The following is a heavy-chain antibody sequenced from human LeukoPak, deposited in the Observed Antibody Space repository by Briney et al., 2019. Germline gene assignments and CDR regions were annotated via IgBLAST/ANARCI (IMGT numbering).Heavy chain of an antibody. CDR3: TREKEGYNFGLDYYYYYMHV. D-gene: IGHD5-18*01. CDR2: IKEDGSKT. Sequence: GGSLRLSCAASSFTFSSYWMTWVRQAPGKGLEWVANIKEDGSKTFYVDSVKGRFTISRDNAKNSLYLQMNSLRAEDTAVYYCTREKEGYNFGLDYYYYYMHVWGKGTTVTVSS. J-gene: IGHJ6*03. V-gene: IGHV3-7*01. CDR1: SFTFSSYW.